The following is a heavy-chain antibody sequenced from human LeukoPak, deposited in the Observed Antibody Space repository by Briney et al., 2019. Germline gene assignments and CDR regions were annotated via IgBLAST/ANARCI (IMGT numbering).Heavy chain of an antibody. J-gene: IGHJ6*03. CDR3: AREGTYYYDSSGSYRVSYYYYMDV. Sequence: PGGSLRLSCAASGFIFSSYSMNWVRQAPGKGLEWVSYISSSSSSIYYADSVKGRFTISRDNAKNSLYLQMNSLRAEDTAVYYCAREGTYYYDSSGSYRVSYYYYMDVWGKGTTVTVSS. CDR2: ISSSSSSI. D-gene: IGHD3-22*01. V-gene: IGHV3-48*01. CDR1: GFIFSSYS.